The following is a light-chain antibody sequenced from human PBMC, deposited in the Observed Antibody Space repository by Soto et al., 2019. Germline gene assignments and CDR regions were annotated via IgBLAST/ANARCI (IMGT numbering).Light chain of an antibody. V-gene: IGKV3-20*01. CDR3: QQYGNPPWT. CDR2: GAS. J-gene: IGKJ1*01. CDR1: QSVSSTY. Sequence: EIVLTQSPGTLSLSPGERGTLSCRASQSVSSTYLAWYQQKPGQAPRLVIYGASSRATGIPDRFSGGGSGTDFTLNSSRLEPEDFAVYYCQQYGNPPWTFGQGTKVEIK.